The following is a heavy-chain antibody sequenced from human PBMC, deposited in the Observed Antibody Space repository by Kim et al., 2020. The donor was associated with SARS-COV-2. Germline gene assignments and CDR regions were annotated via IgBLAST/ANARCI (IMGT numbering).Heavy chain of an antibody. V-gene: IGHV1-2*02. CDR3: ARDEPRYNWNDVGWFDP. J-gene: IGHJ5*02. D-gene: IGHD1-1*01. CDR1: GYTFTGYY. CDR2: INPNSGGT. Sequence: ASVKVSCKASGYTFTGYYMHWVRQAPGQGLEWMGWINPNSGGTNYAQKFQGRVTMTRDTSISTAYMELSRLRSDDTAVYYCARDEPRYNWNDVGWFDPWGQGTLVTVSS.